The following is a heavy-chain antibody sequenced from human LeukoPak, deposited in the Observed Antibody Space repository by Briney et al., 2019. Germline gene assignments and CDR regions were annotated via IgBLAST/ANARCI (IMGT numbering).Heavy chain of an antibody. CDR1: GFAFSRFA. J-gene: IGHJ4*02. D-gene: IGHD6-13*01. CDR3: AKRLAAAGTLHYFDY. V-gene: IGHV3-23*01. Sequence: PGGSLRLSCAASGFAFSRFAMSWVRQAPGKGLEWVSAIGGGGISTYYADSVKGRFTISRDNSKNTLFLQMNSLRAEDTAVYYCAKRLAAAGTLHYFDYWGQGTLVTVSS. CDR2: IGGGGIST.